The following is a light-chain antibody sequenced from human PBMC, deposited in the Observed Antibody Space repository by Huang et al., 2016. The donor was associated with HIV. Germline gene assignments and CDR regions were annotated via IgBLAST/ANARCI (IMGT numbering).Light chain of an antibody. CDR2: WAS. Sequence: DIILTKSPDSLAVSLGERASLSCRSSQSVYSTSTSKDYMAWFQQKPGQPPKLLLFWASTREAGVPDRFSGSGSGTHFTLTIANLEAEDAAIYYCQQYYSSPQTFGQGTRVEVK. CDR1: QSVYSTSTSKDY. V-gene: IGKV4-1*01. CDR3: QQYYSSPQT. J-gene: IGKJ1*01.